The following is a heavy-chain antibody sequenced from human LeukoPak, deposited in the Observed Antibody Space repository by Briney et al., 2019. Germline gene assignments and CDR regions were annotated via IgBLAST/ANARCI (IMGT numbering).Heavy chain of an antibody. D-gene: IGHD1-1*01. CDR2: IRYDGSNK. V-gene: IGHV3-30*02. CDR1: GFSISTYD. Sequence: GGSLRLSCAASGFSISTYDMHWVRQAPGKGLEWVTVIRYDGSNKYYADSVKGRFTISRDNSKNTAYLQMNSLRAEDTAVFYCAKEYNYYFDYWGQGTLVTVSS. CDR3: AKEYNYYFDY. J-gene: IGHJ4*02.